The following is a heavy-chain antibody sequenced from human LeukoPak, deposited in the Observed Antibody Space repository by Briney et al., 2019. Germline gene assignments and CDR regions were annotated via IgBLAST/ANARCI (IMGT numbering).Heavy chain of an antibody. CDR2: ISGSGGST. V-gene: IGHV3-23*01. CDR1: GFTFSSYA. D-gene: IGHD2-2*01. CDR3: AKAYGYCTSTSCYTEGHWFDP. J-gene: IGHJ5*02. Sequence: PGGSLRLSXAASGFTFSSYAMSWVRQAPGKGLEWVSAISGSGGSTYYADSVKGRFTISRDNSKNTLYLQMNSLRAEDTAVYYCAKAYGYCTSTSCYTEGHWFDPWGQGTLVTVSS.